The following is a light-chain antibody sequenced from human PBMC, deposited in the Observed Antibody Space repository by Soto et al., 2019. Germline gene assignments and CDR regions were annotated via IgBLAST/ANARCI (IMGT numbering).Light chain of an antibody. V-gene: IGKV3-11*01. CDR3: QQRSNWIT. Sequence: EIVLTQAPATLSLSPGERATLSCRASQSVSSYLAWYQQKPGQAPRLLIYDASNRATGIPARFSGSGSGTDFTLTIFILEPEDFVVYYRQQRSNWITFAQGTRLEIK. CDR1: QSVSSY. J-gene: IGKJ5*01. CDR2: DAS.